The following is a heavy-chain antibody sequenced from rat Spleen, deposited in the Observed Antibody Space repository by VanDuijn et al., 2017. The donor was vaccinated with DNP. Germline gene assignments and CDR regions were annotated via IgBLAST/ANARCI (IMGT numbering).Heavy chain of an antibody. CDR1: GFTFSDFY. D-gene: IGHD1-6*01. CDR2: ISYDGSSA. Sequence: EVQLVESGGGLVQPGRSLKLSCAASGFTFSDFYMAWVRQAPTKGLEWVAYISYDGSSAYFGDSVTGRFTISRDNAKSTLYLQMNSLRSEDMATYYCAREDTTGAMDVWGQGTSVTVSS. J-gene: IGHJ4*01. CDR3: AREDTTGAMDV. V-gene: IGHV5-22*01.